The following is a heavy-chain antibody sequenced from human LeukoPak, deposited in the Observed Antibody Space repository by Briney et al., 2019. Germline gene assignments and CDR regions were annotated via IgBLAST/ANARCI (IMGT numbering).Heavy chain of an antibody. Sequence: ASVPVSCQASLYTFTHYRISAVRQAPGQGLEWVGWICAYNGNTNYAQKLQGRVTMTTDTSTRTAYMELRSLRSDDTAVYYCARDRGGYCSSTSCYRDWFDPWGQGTLVTVSS. D-gene: IGHD2-2*02. J-gene: IGHJ5*02. CDR1: LYTFTHYR. CDR3: ARDRGGYCSSTSCYRDWFDP. CDR2: ICAYNGNT. V-gene: IGHV1-18*01.